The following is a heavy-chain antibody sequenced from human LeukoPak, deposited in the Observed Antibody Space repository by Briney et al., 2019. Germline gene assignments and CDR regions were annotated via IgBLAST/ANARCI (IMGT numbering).Heavy chain of an antibody. D-gene: IGHD3-10*01. CDR1: GFTFSSYS. J-gene: IGHJ4*02. V-gene: IGHV3-48*01. CDR3: ARDGLLWFGELSAPNFDY. Sequence: GGSLRLFCAASGFTFSSYSMNWVRQAPGKGLEWVSYVSSSSSTIYYADSVKGRFTISRDNAKNSLYLQMNSLRAEDTAVYYCARDGLLWFGELSAPNFDYWGQGTLVTVSS. CDR2: VSSSSSTI.